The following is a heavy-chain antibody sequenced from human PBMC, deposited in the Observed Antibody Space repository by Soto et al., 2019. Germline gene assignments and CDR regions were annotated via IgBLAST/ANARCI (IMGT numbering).Heavy chain of an antibody. CDR3: ARRTNGYFGY. CDR2: ILADYNT. Sequence: EVQLLESGGGLVQPGGSLTLSCAASGFTFSDYTMSWVRQAPGKVLECISVILADYNTYYTDFVRGRFTISRDNSKNTLYLEMNSLRAEDTAVYYCARRTNGYFGYWGQGALVTVSS. D-gene: IGHD2-8*01. V-gene: IGHV3-23*03. CDR1: GFTFSDYT. J-gene: IGHJ4*02.